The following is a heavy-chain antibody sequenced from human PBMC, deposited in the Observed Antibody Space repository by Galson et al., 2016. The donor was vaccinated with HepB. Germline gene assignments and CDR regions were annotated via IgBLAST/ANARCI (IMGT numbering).Heavy chain of an antibody. CDR2: ITDYNGNT. V-gene: IGHV1-18*01. CDR3: DRLGYDSSGYFPDF. Sequence: SVKVSCKASGYTFTSYSIGWVRQAPGQGLEWMGWITDYNGNTNSAQKLQGRVTMTTDKSTSTAYMELERLSADDTAVYYYDRLGYDSSGYFPDFWGQGTLVTVSS. J-gene: IGHJ4*02. CDR1: GYTFTSYS. D-gene: IGHD3-22*01.